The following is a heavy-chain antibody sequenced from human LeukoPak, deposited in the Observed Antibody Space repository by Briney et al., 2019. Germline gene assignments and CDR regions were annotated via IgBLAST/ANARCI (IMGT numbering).Heavy chain of an antibody. CDR1: GFTFGDYT. J-gene: IGHJ4*02. CDR2: IRSKGYGETT. V-gene: IGHV3-49*03. CDR3: ARELRYSYGQYYFGS. D-gene: IGHD5-18*01. Sequence: PGRSLRLSCTSSGFTFGDYTMTWFRQAPGKGLEWVGFIRSKGYGETTEYAASVKGRFAISRDDSKSIAYLQMNSLKTEDTAVYYCARELRYSYGQYYFGSWGQGTLVTVST.